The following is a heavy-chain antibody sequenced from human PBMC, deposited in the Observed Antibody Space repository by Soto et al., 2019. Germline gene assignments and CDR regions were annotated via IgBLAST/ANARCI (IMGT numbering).Heavy chain of an antibody. J-gene: IGHJ5*02. V-gene: IGHV5-51*01. D-gene: IGHD2-2*01. CDR1: GYSFTSYW. CDR3: ARKRSIVVVPAATAPYNWFDP. Sequence: ESLKISCKGSGYSFTSYWIGWVRQMPGKGLEWMGIIYPGDSDTRYSPSFQGQVTISADKSISTAYLQWSSLKASDTAMYYCARKRSIVVVPAATAPYNWFDPWGQGTLVTVSS. CDR2: IYPGDSDT.